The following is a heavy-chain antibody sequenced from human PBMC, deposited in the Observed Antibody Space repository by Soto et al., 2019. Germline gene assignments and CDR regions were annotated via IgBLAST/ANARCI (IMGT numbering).Heavy chain of an antibody. CDR3: AHRYWATSGTRYSFAY. Sequence: QITLTESGPTLVKPTQTLTLTCTFSGFSFSTSAVGVGWIRQPPGKALEWLALIYWDDDKRYSPFLKRSLTITKATSTNQVVLTIPHIAPLATGTSYSAHRYWATSGTRYSFAYWGQGTLVTASS. CDR1: GFSFSTSAVG. V-gene: IGHV2-5*02. J-gene: IGHJ4*01. D-gene: IGHD5-12*01. CDR2: IYWDDDK.